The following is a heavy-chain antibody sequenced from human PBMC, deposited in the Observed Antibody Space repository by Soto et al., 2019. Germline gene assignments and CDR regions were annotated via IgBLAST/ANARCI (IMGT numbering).Heavy chain of an antibody. V-gene: IGHV2-5*02. J-gene: IGHJ5*02. D-gene: IGHD3-10*01. CDR1: GFSLSTSGVG. CDR2: IYWDDDK. Sequence: QITLKESGPTLVKPTQTLTLTCTFSGFSLSTSGVGVGWIRQPPGKALEWLALIYWDDDKRYSPSLKSRLTNTKDTSKNQVVLTMTNMDPVDTATYYGAHRRPYYDGSGSQTYNWFDPWGQGPLVTVSS. CDR3: AHRRPYYDGSGSQTYNWFDP.